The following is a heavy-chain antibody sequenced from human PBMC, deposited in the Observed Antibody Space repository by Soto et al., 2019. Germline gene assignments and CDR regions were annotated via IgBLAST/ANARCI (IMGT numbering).Heavy chain of an antibody. D-gene: IGHD6-6*01. CDR3: ARTTESSSSHYCNYGMEI. J-gene: IGHJ6*02. Sequence: GESLKISCKGSGYSFTSYWISWVRQMPGKGLEWMGRIDPSDSYTNYSPSFQGHVTISADKSISTAYLQWSSLKAPDTAMYYCARTTESSSSHYCNYGMEIWDQETTVAISS. CDR1: GYSFTSYW. V-gene: IGHV5-10-1*01. CDR2: IDPSDSYT.